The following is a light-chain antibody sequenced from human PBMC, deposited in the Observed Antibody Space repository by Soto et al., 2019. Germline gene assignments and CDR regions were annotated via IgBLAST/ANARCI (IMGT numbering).Light chain of an antibody. CDR3: SSYTISTAYL. Sequence: SALTQPASVSGSPGQSITISCTGTSSDVGGYDYVSWYQLHPGKAPKLMIFEVSNRPSGVSYRFSGSKSGNTASLTISGLQVEDEADYFCSSYTISTAYLFGTGTQVTVL. CDR2: EVS. CDR1: SSDVGGYDY. V-gene: IGLV2-14*01. J-gene: IGLJ1*01.